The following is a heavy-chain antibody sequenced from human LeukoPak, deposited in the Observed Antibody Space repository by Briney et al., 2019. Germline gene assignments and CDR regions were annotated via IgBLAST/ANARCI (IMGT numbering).Heavy chain of an antibody. V-gene: IGHV4-59*01. D-gene: IGHD3-22*01. J-gene: IGHJ6*02. Sequence: SETLSLTCTVSGASISSYYWSWIRQPPGKGLEWIGYIYYSGSTNYNPSLKSRVTISVDTSKNQFSLKLSSVTAADTAVYYCASLQGYYPPHYYYYGMDVWGQGTTVTVSS. CDR1: GASISSYY. CDR2: IYYSGST. CDR3: ASLQGYYPPHYYYYGMDV.